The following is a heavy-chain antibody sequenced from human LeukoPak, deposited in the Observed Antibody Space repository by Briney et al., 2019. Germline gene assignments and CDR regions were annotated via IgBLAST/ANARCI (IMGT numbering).Heavy chain of an antibody. Sequence: PSQTLSLTCTVSGGSISSGGYYWSWIRQHPGKGLGWIGYIYYSGSTYYNPSLKSRVTISVDTSKNQFSLKLSSVTAADTAVYYCARELYCGGDCYSGFDYWGQGTLVTVSS. V-gene: IGHV4-31*03. J-gene: IGHJ4*02. CDR1: GGSISSGGYY. CDR2: IYYSGST. CDR3: ARELYCGGDCYSGFDY. D-gene: IGHD2-21*02.